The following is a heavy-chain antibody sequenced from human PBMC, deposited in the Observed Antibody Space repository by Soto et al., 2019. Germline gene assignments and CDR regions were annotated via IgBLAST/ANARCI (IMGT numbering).Heavy chain of an antibody. CDR3: AMVDNYVTPTPQDV. D-gene: IGHD3-16*01. Sequence: GGSLRLSCAASGFTFSSYWMHWVRQAPGKGLVWVSRINSDGSSTSYADSVKGRFTISRDNAKNTLYLQMSSLKASDTAVYYCAMVDNYVTPTPQDVWXQGTTVTVSS. V-gene: IGHV3-74*01. J-gene: IGHJ6*02. CDR1: GFTFSSYW. CDR2: INSDGSST.